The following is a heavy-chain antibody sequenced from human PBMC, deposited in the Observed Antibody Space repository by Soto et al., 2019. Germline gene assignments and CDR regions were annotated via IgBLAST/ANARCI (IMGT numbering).Heavy chain of an antibody. CDR1: GFTFSDAW. V-gene: IGHV3-15*07. J-gene: IGHJ4*02. CDR3: TTDLRIAGRHHPGY. CDR2: IKSKTDGGTT. Sequence: GGSLRLSCAASGFTFSDAWMNWVRQAPGKGLEWVGRIKSKTDGGTTDYAAPVKGRFTISRDHSKNTLYLEMNSLKTEDTAVYYCTTDLRIAGRHHPGYWGQGTLVTVSS. D-gene: IGHD6-6*01.